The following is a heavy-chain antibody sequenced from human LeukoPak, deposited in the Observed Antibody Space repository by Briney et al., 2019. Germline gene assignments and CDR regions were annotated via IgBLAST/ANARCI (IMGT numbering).Heavy chain of an antibody. CDR3: ARDGGIGGYSYGPRFYYGMDV. Sequence: ASVKVSCKASGGTFSSYAISWVRQAPGQGLEWMGRIIPIFGIANYAQKFQGRVTITADKSTSIAYMELSSLRSEDTAVYYCARDGGIGGYSYGPRFYYGMDVWGQGTTVSVSS. V-gene: IGHV1-69*04. J-gene: IGHJ6*02. D-gene: IGHD5-18*01. CDR1: GGTFSSYA. CDR2: IIPIFGIA.